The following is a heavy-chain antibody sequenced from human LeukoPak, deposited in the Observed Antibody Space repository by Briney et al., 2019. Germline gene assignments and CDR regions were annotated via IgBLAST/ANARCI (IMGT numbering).Heavy chain of an antibody. Sequence: GGSLRLSCAASGFTFSSYGMHWVRQAPGKGLEGGAVIWYDGSNKYYADSVKGRFTISRDNSKNTLYLQMNSLRAEDTAVYYCARERSDLADYGLLYYFDYWGQGTLVTVSS. CDR2: IWYDGSNK. D-gene: IGHD4-17*01. CDR1: GFTFSSYG. CDR3: ARERSDLADYGLLYYFDY. J-gene: IGHJ4*02. V-gene: IGHV3-33*01.